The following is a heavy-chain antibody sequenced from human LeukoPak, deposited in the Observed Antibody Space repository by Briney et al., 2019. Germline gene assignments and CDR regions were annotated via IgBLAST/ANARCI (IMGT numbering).Heavy chain of an antibody. J-gene: IGHJ4*02. CDR3: ARSSPSYHFDY. D-gene: IGHD1-26*01. V-gene: IGHV3-74*01. CDR2: INSDGSST. CDR1: GFTFSSYW. Sequence: PGGSLRLSCAASGFTFSSYWMHWVRQAPGKGLVWVSRINSDGSSTSYADSVKGRFTISRDNAKNTLYLQMNSLRADDTAVYYCARSSPSYHFDYWGQGTLVTVSS.